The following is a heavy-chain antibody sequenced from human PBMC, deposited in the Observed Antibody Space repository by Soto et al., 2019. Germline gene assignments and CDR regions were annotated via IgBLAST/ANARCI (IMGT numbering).Heavy chain of an antibody. D-gene: IGHD3-3*01. J-gene: IGHJ4*02. Sequence: VGSLRLSCAASGFTFSSYGMHWVRQAPGKGLEWVAVISYDGSNKYYADSVKGRFTISRDNSKNTLYLQMNSLRAEDTAVYYCAKDRGAYYDFWSGYFDYWGQGTLVTVSS. CDR2: ISYDGSNK. V-gene: IGHV3-30*18. CDR3: AKDRGAYYDFWSGYFDY. CDR1: GFTFSSYG.